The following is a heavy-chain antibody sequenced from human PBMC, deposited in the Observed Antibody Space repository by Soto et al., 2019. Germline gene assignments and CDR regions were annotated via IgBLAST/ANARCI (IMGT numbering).Heavy chain of an antibody. Sequence: EVQLLESGGDLVQPGGSLRLSCAATGFSFSTFAMSWVRQAPGKGLEWVSAISGDGSTTYYVDSVKGRFTISRDNSMNTLYLQMNSLRVEDTALYYCAKEPLAQGRGWYADNWGQGTLVTVSS. CDR1: GFSFSTFA. D-gene: IGHD6-19*01. CDR2: ISGDGSTT. J-gene: IGHJ4*01. V-gene: IGHV3-23*01. CDR3: AKEPLAQGRGWYADN.